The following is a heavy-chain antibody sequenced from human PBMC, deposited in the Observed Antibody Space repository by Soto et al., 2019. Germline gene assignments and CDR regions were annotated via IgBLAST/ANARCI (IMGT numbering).Heavy chain of an antibody. J-gene: IGHJ6*02. D-gene: IGHD2-15*01. Sequence: SQTLSLTCAISGDSVSSNSAAWNWIRQSPSRGLEWLGRTYYRSKWYNDYAVSVKSRITINPDTSKNQFSLQLNSVTPEDTAVYYCARTGYCSGGSCYSTDYYGMDVWGQGTTVTVSS. V-gene: IGHV6-1*01. CDR2: TYYRSKWYN. CDR1: GDSVSSNSAA. CDR3: ARTGYCSGGSCYSTDYYGMDV.